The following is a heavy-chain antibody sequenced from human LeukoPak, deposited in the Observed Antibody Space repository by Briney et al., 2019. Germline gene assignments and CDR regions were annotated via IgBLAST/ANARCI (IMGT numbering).Heavy chain of an antibody. D-gene: IGHD3-3*01. CDR2: IIPIFGTA. CDR3: ARVEGFRVVILGAFDI. CDR1: GGTFSSYA. J-gene: IGHJ3*02. V-gene: IGHV1-69*01. Sequence: GASVKVSCKASGGTFSSYAISWVRQAPGQGLEWMGGIIPIFGTANYAQKFQGRVTITADESTSTAYMELSSLRSEDTAVYYCARVEGFRVVILGAFDIWGQGTMVTVSS.